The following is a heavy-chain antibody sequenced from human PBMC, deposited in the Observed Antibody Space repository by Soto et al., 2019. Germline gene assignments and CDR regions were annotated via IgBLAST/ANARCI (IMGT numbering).Heavy chain of an antibody. J-gene: IGHJ4*02. D-gene: IGHD6-19*01. CDR1: GYTFSDYY. V-gene: IGHV1-2*02. CDR3: ARLQIEVAGTN. CDR2: INANSGGT. Sequence: ASVNVSCKASGYTFSDYYMHWVRQAPGQGLEWMGWINANSGGTTYAQKFQGRVTMTRDTSISTAYMELSRLSSDDTAIYYCARLQIEVAGTNWGQGTLVTVSS.